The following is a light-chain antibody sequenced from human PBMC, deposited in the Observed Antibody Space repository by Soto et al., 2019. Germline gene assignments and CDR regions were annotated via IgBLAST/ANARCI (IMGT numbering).Light chain of an antibody. J-gene: IGKJ1*01. CDR3: QQYGSSPRP. CDR2: GAS. Sequence: IVLTHSPCILSFSTFYRATLSCISSQSVTSNYLAWYQQKPGQAPSRLIYGASSRATGISDRFSGSGSGTDFTLTISRLEPEDFAVYYCQQYGSSPRPFGQ. CDR1: QSVTSNY. V-gene: IGKV3-20*01.